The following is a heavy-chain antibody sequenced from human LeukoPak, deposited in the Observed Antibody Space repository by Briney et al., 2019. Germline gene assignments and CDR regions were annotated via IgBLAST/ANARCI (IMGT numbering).Heavy chain of an antibody. D-gene: IGHD3/OR15-3a*01. CDR2: ISSSSSYI. V-gene: IGHV3-21*01. J-gene: IGHJ4*02. CDR3: ARVSGTWTFDY. Sequence: GGSLRLSCAASGFTFSSYNMNWVRQAPGKGLEWVSSISSSSSYIYYADSVKGRLTISRVNAKNSLYLQMNSLRAEDTAVYYCARVSGTWTFDYWGQGTLVTVSS. CDR1: GFTFSSYN.